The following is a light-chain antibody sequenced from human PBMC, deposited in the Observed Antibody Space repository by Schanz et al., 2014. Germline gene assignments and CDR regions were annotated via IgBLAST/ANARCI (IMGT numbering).Light chain of an antibody. CDR1: QSVLFSASNRDH. Sequence: DIVMTQSPDSLAVSLGERATINCKSSQSVLFSASNRDHLSWYQEKPGQPPKLLIYWASTRESGVPDRFSGSRSGQDFTLTISSQQPEDVAVYYCQQYVSYPYSFGQGTRLEI. J-gene: IGKJ2*03. CDR3: QQYVSYPYS. CDR2: WAS. V-gene: IGKV4-1*01.